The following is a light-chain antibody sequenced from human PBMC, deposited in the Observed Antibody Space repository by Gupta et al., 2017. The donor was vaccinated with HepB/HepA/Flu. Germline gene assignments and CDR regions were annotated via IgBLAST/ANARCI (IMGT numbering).Light chain of an antibody. Sequence: EVVLTPSPATLSLSPGERPTLSCKASQSVSIYLDWYQQKPGQTPRLLIYDTSSRATGIPARFSGRGSGTDFTLTISSLEPEDFAVYYCQQRSNWPLTFGGGSKVEIK. CDR2: DTS. V-gene: IGKV3-11*01. CDR1: QSVSIY. J-gene: IGKJ4*01. CDR3: QQRSNWPLT.